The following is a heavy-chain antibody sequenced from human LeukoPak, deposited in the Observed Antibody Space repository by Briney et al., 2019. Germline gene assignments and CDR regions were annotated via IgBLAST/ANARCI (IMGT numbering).Heavy chain of an antibody. V-gene: IGHV7-4-1*02. CDR1: GYTFTSYA. CDR2: INTNTGNP. CDR3: ARDSGYSYGQALIRYYYYYGMDV. J-gene: IGHJ6*02. D-gene: IGHD5-18*01. Sequence: ASVKVSCKASGYTFTSYAMNWVRQAPGQGLEWMGWINTNTGNPTYAQGFTGRFVFSLDTSVSTAYLQISSLKAEDTAVYYCARDSGYSYGQALIRYYYYYGMDVWGQGTTVTVSS.